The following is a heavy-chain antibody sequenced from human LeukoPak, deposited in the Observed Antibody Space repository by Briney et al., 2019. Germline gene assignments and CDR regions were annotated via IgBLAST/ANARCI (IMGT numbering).Heavy chain of an antibody. D-gene: IGHD5-24*01. J-gene: IGHJ3*02. Sequence: SETLSLTCTVSGDSISSGAYYWTWVRQYPGTGLEWIGYISHIGTTYNNPSLKSRVSISVDRSKNQFSLKLSSVTAADTAVYYCARVRMATSAFDIWGQGTMVTVSS. CDR3: ARVRMATSAFDI. CDR2: ISHIGTT. V-gene: IGHV4-30-4*08. CDR1: GDSISSGAYY.